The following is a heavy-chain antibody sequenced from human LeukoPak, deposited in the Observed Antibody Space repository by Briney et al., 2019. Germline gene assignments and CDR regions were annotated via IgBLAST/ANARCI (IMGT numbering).Heavy chain of an antibody. D-gene: IGHD3-10*01. CDR1: GGSISSYY. CDR2: IYYSGST. Sequence: SETLSLTCTVSGGSISSYYWSWIRQPPGKGLEWIGSIYYSGSTYYNPSLKSRVTISVDTSKNQFSLKLSSVTAADTAVYYCARPWYGSGGWFDPWGQGTLVTVSS. J-gene: IGHJ5*02. CDR3: ARPWYGSGGWFDP. V-gene: IGHV4-39*07.